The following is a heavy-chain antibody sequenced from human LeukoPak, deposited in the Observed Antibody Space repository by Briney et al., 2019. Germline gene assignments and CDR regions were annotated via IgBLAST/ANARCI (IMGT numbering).Heavy chain of an antibody. CDR2: IYYSGST. J-gene: IGHJ4*02. V-gene: IGHV4-39*07. CDR1: GGSISSSSYY. Sequence: SETLSLTCTVSGGSISSSSYYWGWIRQPPGKGLEWIGSIYYSGSTYYNPSLKSRVTIPVDTSKNQFSLKLSSVTAADTAVYHCARVWGSGSLILWGKGTLVTVSS. CDR3: ARVWGSGSLIL. D-gene: IGHD3-16*01.